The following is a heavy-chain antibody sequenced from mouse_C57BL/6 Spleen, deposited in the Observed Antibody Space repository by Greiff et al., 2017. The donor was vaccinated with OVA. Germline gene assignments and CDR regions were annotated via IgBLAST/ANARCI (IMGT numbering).Heavy chain of an antibody. V-gene: IGHV5-4*01. CDR2: ISDGGSYT. J-gene: IGHJ3*01. D-gene: IGHD2-4*01. Sequence: EVKLVESGGGLVKPGGSLKLSCAASGFTFSSYAMSWVRQTPEKRLEWVATISDGGSYTYYPDNVKGRFTISRDNAKNNLYLQMSHLKSEDTAMDYCAREIYYDYDGGFAYWGQGTLVTVSA. CDR3: AREIYYDYDGGFAY. CDR1: GFTFSSYA.